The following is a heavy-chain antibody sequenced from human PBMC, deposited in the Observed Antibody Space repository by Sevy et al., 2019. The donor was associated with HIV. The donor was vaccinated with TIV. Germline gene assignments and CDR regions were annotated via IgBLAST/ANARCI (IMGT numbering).Heavy chain of an antibody. V-gene: IGHV3-23*01. Sequence: GGSLRLSCAASGFTFSSYAMSWVRQAPGKGLEWVSAISGSGGSTYYADSVKGRFTISRDNSKNTLYLQMNSLRAEDTAVYYCAKDLGQIAAADRLGTDYFDYWGQGTLVTVSS. CDR3: AKDLGQIAAADRLGTDYFDY. CDR2: ISGSGGST. CDR1: GFTFSSYA. D-gene: IGHD6-13*01. J-gene: IGHJ4*02.